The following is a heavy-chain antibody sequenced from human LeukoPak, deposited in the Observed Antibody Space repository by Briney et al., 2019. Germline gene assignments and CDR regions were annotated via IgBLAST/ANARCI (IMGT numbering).Heavy chain of an antibody. J-gene: IGHJ4*02. Sequence: GGSLRLSCTGSEFTFGDFSMTWFRQAPGKGLEWVGFISSKPYGATPEYAASVRGRFIISRDDSKSIAHLQMNSLKAEDSAVYFCTRANTVFTDYWGQGTLVTVSS. D-gene: IGHD4-11*01. CDR3: TRANTVFTDY. V-gene: IGHV3-49*03. CDR2: ISSKPYGATP. CDR1: EFTFGDFS.